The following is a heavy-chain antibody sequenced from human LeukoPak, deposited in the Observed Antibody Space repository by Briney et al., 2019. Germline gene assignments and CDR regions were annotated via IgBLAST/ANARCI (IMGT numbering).Heavy chain of an antibody. Sequence: SVKVSCKASGGTFSSYAISWVRQAPGQGLEWMGRIIPIFGTANYAQKFQGRVTITTDESTSTAYMELSSLRSEDTAVYYCARDPYYYDSSVYYRDWGQGTLVTVSS. CDR2: IIPIFGTA. D-gene: IGHD3-22*01. J-gene: IGHJ4*02. CDR1: GGTFSSYA. CDR3: ARDPYYYDSSVYYRD. V-gene: IGHV1-69*05.